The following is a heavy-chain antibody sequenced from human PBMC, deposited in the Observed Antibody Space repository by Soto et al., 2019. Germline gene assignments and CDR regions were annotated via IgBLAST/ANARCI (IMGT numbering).Heavy chain of an antibody. D-gene: IGHD2-15*01. CDR3: AKDSILYCSGGRCDLYSYGIFDI. CDR2: IYSGGRT. CDR1: GFTVSSNY. Sequence: GGSLRLSCAASGFTVSSNYMSWVRQAPGKGLEWVSVIYSGGRTYYADSVKGRFTISRDNSKNTLYLQMNSLRAEDTAVYYCAKDSILYCSGGRCDLYSYGIFDIRGQGTMVTVSS. V-gene: IGHV3-53*01. J-gene: IGHJ3*02.